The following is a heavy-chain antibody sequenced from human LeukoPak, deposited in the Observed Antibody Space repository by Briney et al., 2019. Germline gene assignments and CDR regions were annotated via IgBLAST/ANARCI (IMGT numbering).Heavy chain of an antibody. V-gene: IGHV4-59*08. CDR2: IYYSGST. CDR3: ARRASTVTTSGAFDI. J-gene: IGHJ3*02. D-gene: IGHD4-17*01. Sequence: SETLSLTCTVSGGSISSYYWSWIRQPPGKGLEWIGYIYYSGSTNYNPSLKSRVTISVDTSKNQFSLKLSSVTAADTAVYYCARRASTVTTSGAFDIWGQGTIVTVSS. CDR1: GGSISSYY.